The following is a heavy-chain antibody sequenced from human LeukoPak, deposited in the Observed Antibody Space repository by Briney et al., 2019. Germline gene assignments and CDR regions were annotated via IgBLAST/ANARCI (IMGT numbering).Heavy chain of an antibody. CDR3: ARDPYYYGSGIYYPDD. Sequence: TGGSLRLSCAASGFTFSRHGMHWVRQAPGKGLEWVAVIWYDGSNKYYVDSVKGRFTISIDNPKNTLYLQMSSLRAEDTAVYFCARDPYYYGSGIYYPDDWGQGTLVTVSS. CDR1: GFTFSRHG. J-gene: IGHJ4*02. V-gene: IGHV3-33*01. D-gene: IGHD3-10*01. CDR2: IWYDGSNK.